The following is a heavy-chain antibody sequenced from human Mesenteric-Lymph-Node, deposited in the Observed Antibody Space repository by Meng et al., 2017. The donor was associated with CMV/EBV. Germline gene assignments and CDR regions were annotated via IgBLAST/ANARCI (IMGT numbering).Heavy chain of an antibody. J-gene: IGHJ6*02. Sequence: SETLSLTCTVSGGSVSSDNYYWSWIRQPPGKGLEWIGYIYYSGSTNYNSSLKSRVTISVDTSKNQLSLKLTSVTAADTAVYYCATCSSAYYYGLDVWGPGTTVTVSS. CDR2: IYYSGST. V-gene: IGHV4-61*01. D-gene: IGHD2-15*01. CDR1: GGSVSSDNYY. CDR3: ATCSSAYYYGLDV.